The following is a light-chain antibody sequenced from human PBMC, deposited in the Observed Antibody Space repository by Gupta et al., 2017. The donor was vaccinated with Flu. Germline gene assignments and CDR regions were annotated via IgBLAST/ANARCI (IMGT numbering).Light chain of an antibody. J-gene: IGKJ2*03. Sequence: EIGMTQSPATLSVSPGERATLSCRASQSVSSNLAWYQQKPGQAPRLLIYGASTRATGIPARFSGSGSGTEFTLTISSLQSEDFAVYYCQQYNNWLRSFGQGTKLEIK. CDR1: QSVSSN. CDR2: GAS. V-gene: IGKV3-15*01. CDR3: QQYNNWLRS.